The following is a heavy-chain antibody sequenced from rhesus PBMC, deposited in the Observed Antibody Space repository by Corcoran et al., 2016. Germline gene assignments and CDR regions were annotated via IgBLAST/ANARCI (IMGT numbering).Heavy chain of an antibody. Sequence: EVQLVESGGGLVQPGGSLRLSCAASGFPFGGYYMYGGRQAPGEGLEWVGFIRSKTNGGAAEYAASVRGRFTISRDDSKGIVYLQRSSLKTEDTAVYYCTRGDYPIWGPGVLVTVSS. CDR1: GFPFGGYY. D-gene: IGHD3-22*01. CDR3: TRGDYPI. J-gene: IGHJ5-1*01. V-gene: IGHV3-184*02. CDR2: IRSKTNGGAA.